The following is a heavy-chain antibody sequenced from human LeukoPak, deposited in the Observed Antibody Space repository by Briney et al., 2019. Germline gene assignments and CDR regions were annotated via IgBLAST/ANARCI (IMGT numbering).Heavy chain of an antibody. J-gene: IGHJ6*03. CDR2: IYYSGST. D-gene: IGHD4/OR15-4a*01. CDR3: ARRTMGYYYMDV. V-gene: IGHV4-59*01. Sequence: SETLSLTCTVSGGSINSYYWSWIRQPPGKGLEWIGYIYYSGSTNYNPSLKSRVTISVDTSKNQSSLKLSSVTAADTAVYYCARRTMGYYYMDVWGKGTTVTVSS. CDR1: GGSINSYY.